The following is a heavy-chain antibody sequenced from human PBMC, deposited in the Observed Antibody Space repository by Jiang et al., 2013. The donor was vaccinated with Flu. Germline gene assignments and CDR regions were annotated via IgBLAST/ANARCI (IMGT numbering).Heavy chain of an antibody. CDR3: ARGGYSYGPFLYDFDY. Sequence: MPGKGLEWMGIIYPGDSDTRYSPSFQGQVTISADKSISTAYLQWSSLKASDTAMYYCARGGYSYGPFLYDFDYWGQGTLVTVSS. D-gene: IGHD5-18*01. V-gene: IGHV5-51*01. CDR2: IYPGDSDT. J-gene: IGHJ4*02.